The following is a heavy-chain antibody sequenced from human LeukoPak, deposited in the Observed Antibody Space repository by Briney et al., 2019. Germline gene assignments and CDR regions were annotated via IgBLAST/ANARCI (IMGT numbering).Heavy chain of an antibody. Sequence: GGSLRLSCAASGFTFSSYSMNWVRQAPGKGPEWVSSISSSSSYIYYADSVKGRFTISRDNAKNSLYLQMNSLRAEDTAVYYCARDRRESGYYYEVSYYFDYWGQGTLVTVSS. CDR2: ISSSSSYI. J-gene: IGHJ4*02. CDR3: ARDRRESGYYYEVSYYFDY. V-gene: IGHV3-21*01. D-gene: IGHD3-22*01. CDR1: GFTFSSYS.